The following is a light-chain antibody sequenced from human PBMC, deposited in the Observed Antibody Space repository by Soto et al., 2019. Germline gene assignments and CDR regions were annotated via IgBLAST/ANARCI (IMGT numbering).Light chain of an antibody. Sequence: EIVLTQSPATLSLSPGERATLSCRASRTVNNYLAWYQQKPGQAPRLLIYDASIRATGIPARFSGSGSVTDFTLTISSQEPEDFAVYFCQQRSDWPPITFGQGTRVEIK. CDR3: QQRSDWPPIT. CDR1: RTVNNY. J-gene: IGKJ5*01. V-gene: IGKV3-11*01. CDR2: DAS.